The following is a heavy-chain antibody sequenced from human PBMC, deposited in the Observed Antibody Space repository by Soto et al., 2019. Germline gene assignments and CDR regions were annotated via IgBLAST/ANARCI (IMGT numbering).Heavy chain of an antibody. CDR1: GYTFTSYG. D-gene: IGHD3-3*01. J-gene: IGHJ4*02. Sequence: ASVKVSRKASGYTFTSYGISWVRQAPGQGLEWMGWISAYNGNTNYAQKLQGRVTMTTDTSTSTAYMELRSLRSDDTAVYYCARYYDFWSGYYRPRYFDYWGQGTLVTVSS. CDR2: ISAYNGNT. V-gene: IGHV1-18*01. CDR3: ARYYDFWSGYYRPRYFDY.